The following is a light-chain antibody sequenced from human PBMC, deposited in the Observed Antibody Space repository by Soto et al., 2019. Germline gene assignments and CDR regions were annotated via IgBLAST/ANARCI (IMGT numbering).Light chain of an antibody. J-gene: IGLJ2*01. CDR3: TSYAAGKNVV. V-gene: IGLV2-8*01. Sequence: QSALTQPPYASGSPGQSVTISCTGTSSDVGNYNYVSWYQQHPGKAPKLMIYEVTKRTSGVPDRFSGSKSGNTASLTVSGLQAEDEAEYYCTSYAAGKNVVFGGGTKLTV. CDR2: EVT. CDR1: SSDVGNYNY.